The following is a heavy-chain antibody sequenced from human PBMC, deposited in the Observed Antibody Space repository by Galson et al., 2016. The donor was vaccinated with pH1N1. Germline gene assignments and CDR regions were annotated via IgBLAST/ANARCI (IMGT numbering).Heavy chain of an antibody. J-gene: IGHJ3*02. CDR2: IYPGDSDT. CDR3: ASRLGHSFGYSLLDALDI. D-gene: IGHD5-18*01. Sequence: QSGAEVKKPGESLKISCQGSGDSLTNHWIAWVRQMSGKGLEWMGIIYPGDSDTKYSPSFQGQVTISADKSITTAYLQLSSLKSSDTAMYYCASRLGHSFGYSLLDALDIWGQGTMVAVSP. V-gene: IGHV5-51*03. CDR1: GDSLTNHW.